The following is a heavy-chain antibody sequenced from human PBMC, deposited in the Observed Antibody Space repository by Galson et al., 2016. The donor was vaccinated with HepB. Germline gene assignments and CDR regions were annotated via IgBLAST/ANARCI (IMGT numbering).Heavy chain of an antibody. J-gene: IGHJ6*02. CDR3: AKDSYRLVIMSLVDG. D-gene: IGHD3-9*01. Sequence: SLRLSCAASGFTFSSYGMHWVRQAPGKGLEWVAVILYDGSNKYYADSVKGRFTISRDNLKNTLYLQMNSLRAEDTAVYYRAKDSYRLVIMSLVDGWGQGTTVTVSS. CDR2: ILYDGSNK. CDR1: GFTFSSYG. V-gene: IGHV3-30*18.